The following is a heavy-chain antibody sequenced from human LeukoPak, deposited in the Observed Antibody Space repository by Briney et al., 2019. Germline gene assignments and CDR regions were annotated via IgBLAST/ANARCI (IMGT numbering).Heavy chain of an antibody. V-gene: IGHV3-48*02. D-gene: IGHD6-19*01. CDR2: ISTSSSTI. CDR1: GFTFSSYS. Sequence: GGSLRLSCAASGFTFSSYSMSWVRQAPGKGLEWVSYISTSSSTIYYADSVKGRFTISRDNAKNSLYLQMNSLRDEDTAVYYCARDYRSSSGWTVDYWGQGTLVTVSS. CDR3: ARDYRSSSGWTVDY. J-gene: IGHJ4*02.